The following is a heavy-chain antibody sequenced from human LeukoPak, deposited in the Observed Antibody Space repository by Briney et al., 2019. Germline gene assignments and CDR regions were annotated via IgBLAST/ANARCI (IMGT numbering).Heavy chain of an antibody. D-gene: IGHD3-10*01. V-gene: IGHV3-30*02. J-gene: IGHJ6*03. CDR3: ARVSSKATVRGLITKKNYYYYYMDV. CDR2: IRYDGSDK. Sequence: GGSLRLSCAASGFTFRSYVMHWVRQAPGKGLEWVAFIRYDGSDKYYVDSVKGRFTISRDNAKNSLYLQMNSLRAEDTAVYYCARVSSKATVRGLITKKNYYYYYMDVWGKGTTVTISS. CDR1: GFTFRSYV.